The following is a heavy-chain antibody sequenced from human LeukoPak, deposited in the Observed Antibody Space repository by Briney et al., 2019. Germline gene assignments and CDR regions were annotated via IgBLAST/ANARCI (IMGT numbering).Heavy chain of an antibody. V-gene: IGHV4-59*01. J-gene: IGHJ4*02. D-gene: IGHD5-12*01. CDR1: GGSISSYY. Sequence: KPSETLSLTCTVSGGSISSYYWTWIRQPPGKGLECIGYIYSNGSTNYNPSLKSRVTISVDMSKNQFPVKLSSVTAADTAVYYCARGAYSGYDLDYWGQGTLVTVSS. CDR2: IYSNGST. CDR3: ARGAYSGYDLDY.